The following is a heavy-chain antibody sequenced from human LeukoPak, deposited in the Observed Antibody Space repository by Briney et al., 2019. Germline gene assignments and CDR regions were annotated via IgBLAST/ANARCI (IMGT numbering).Heavy chain of an antibody. CDR3: AKKKGTTVTTYVLDY. Sequence: GGSLRLSCAASGFTFSSYAMSWVRQAPGKGLEWVSGLSGSGYSTYYADSVKGRFTISRDNSKNTLYLQMNSLRAEDTAIYYCAKKKGTTVTTYVLDYWGQGTLVTVSS. D-gene: IGHD4-17*01. J-gene: IGHJ4*02. V-gene: IGHV3-23*01. CDR2: LSGSGYST. CDR1: GFTFSSYA.